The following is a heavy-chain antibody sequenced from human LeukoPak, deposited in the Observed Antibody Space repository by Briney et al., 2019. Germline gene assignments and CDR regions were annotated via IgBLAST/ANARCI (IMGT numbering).Heavy chain of an antibody. Sequence: GASVKVSCKASGYTFTGYYMHWVRQAPGQGLEWMGWINPNSGGTNYAQKFQGRVTMTRDTSISTAYMELSRLRSDDTAVYYCARRPGDGSAVKYYFDYWGQGTLVTVSS. CDR1: GYTFTGYY. V-gene: IGHV1-2*02. CDR3: ARRPGDGSAVKYYFDY. CDR2: INPNSGGT. D-gene: IGHD5-24*01. J-gene: IGHJ4*02.